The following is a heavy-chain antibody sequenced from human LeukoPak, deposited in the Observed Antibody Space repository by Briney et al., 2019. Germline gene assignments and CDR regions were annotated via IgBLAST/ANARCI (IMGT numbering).Heavy chain of an antibody. D-gene: IGHD6-19*01. CDR1: GFTFSSYS. J-gene: IGHJ4*02. CDR2: ISSSSSTI. Sequence: GGSLRLSCAASGFTFSSYSMNWVRQAPGKGLEWVSYISSSSSTIYYADSVKGRFTISRDNAKNSLYLQMNSLRAEDTALYYCAKDRSHLPVAGFDSWGQGTLVTVSS. CDR3: AKDRSHLPVAGFDS. V-gene: IGHV3-48*04.